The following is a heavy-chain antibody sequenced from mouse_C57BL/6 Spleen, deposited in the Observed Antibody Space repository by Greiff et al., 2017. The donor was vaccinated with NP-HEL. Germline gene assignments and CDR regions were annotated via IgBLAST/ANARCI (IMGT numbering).Heavy chain of an antibody. CDR1: GYRGTSDG. CDR3: ARSGFDYVGFAY. Sequence: QVQLQQPGAELVKQGASVKLSCKALGYRGTSDGGQLLGEVPGQGLEWIGMIHPNSGRTNYNEKFKSKATLTVDKSSSTAYMQLSSLTSEDSAVYYCARSGFDYVGFAYWGQGTLVTVSA. V-gene: IGHV1-64*01. J-gene: IGHJ3*01. CDR2: IHPNSGRT. D-gene: IGHD2-4*01.